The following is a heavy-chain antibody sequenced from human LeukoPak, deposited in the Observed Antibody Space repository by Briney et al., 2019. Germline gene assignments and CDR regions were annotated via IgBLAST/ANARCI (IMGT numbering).Heavy chain of an antibody. CDR1: GGSISSGDYY. D-gene: IGHD3-9*01. V-gene: IGHV4-30-4*01. J-gene: IGHJ6*02. Sequence: SETLSLTCTVSGGSISSGDYYWSWIRQPPGKGLEWIGFIYYSGSTYYNPSLKSRVTISVDTSKNQFSLKLSSVTAADTAVYYCARVTLTGPYYYYYGMDVWGQGTTVTVSS. CDR3: ARVTLTGPYYYYYGMDV. CDR2: IYYSGST.